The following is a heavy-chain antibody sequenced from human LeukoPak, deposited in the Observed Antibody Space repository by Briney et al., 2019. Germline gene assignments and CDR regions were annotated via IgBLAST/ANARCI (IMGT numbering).Heavy chain of an antibody. CDR3: ARRRLGNYDLDY. J-gene: IGHJ4*02. CDR2: ISYSGST. CDR1: GGSISSYY. V-gene: IGHV4-59*08. D-gene: IGHD1-7*01. Sequence: SETLSLTCTVSGGSISSYYWSWIRQPPRKGLEYIGYISYSGSTNYNPSLKSRVTISVDTSENQFSLKLSSVTAADTAVYYCARRRLGNYDLDYWGQGTLVTVSS.